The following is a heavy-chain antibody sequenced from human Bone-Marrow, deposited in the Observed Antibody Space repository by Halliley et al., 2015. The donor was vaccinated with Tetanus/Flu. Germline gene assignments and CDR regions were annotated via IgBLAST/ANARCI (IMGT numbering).Heavy chain of an antibody. CDR3: ARGSRGVDGTPRWFDP. V-gene: IGHV4-59*09. D-gene: IGHD2-15*01. J-gene: IGHJ5*02. Sequence: GQIWYTGSSNYNPSLEGRVTISIDTSKNQFSLTLSSVTAADTAMYYCARGSRGVDGTPRWFDPWGQGTEVTVSS. CDR2: IWYTGSS.